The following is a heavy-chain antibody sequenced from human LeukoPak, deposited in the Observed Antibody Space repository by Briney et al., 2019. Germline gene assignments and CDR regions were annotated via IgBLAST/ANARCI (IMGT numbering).Heavy chain of an antibody. CDR2: IYYSGST. D-gene: IGHD1-26*01. Sequence: PSETLSLTCAVPGGSISSGGYSWSWIRQPPGKGLEWIGYIYYSGSTYYNPSLKSRVTISVDTSKNQFSLKLRSVTAEDTAVYYCARDYHPVWTLNSGSYLAGYWGQGTLVTVSS. CDR1: GGSISSGGYS. J-gene: IGHJ4*02. CDR3: ARDYHPVWTLNSGSYLAGY. V-gene: IGHV4-30-4*07.